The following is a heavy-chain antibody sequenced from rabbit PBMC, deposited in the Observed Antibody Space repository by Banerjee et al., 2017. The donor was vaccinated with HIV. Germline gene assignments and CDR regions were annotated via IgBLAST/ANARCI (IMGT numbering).Heavy chain of an antibody. J-gene: IGHJ4*01. Sequence: QEQLEESGGDLVKPEGSLTLTCKVSRFDFSNSYWICWVRQAPGKGLDWIACIYVGNSGSTYYASWAKGRFTISKTSSTTVTLQLNSLTAADTATYFCARGDDGDPSDGYALSLWGQGTLVTVS. CDR1: RFDFSNSYW. D-gene: IGHD6-1*01. CDR2: IYVGNSGST. CDR3: ARGDDGDPSDGYALSL. V-gene: IGHV1S45*01.